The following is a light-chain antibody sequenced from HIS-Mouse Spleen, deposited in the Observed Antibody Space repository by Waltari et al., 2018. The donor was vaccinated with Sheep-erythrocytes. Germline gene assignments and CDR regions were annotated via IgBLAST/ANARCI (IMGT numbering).Light chain of an antibody. CDR3: QQYNSYPLT. J-gene: IGKJ4*01. V-gene: IGKV1-5*03. CDR2: KAS. CDR1: QSISSW. Sequence: DIRMTQSPSTLSASVGDRVTIICRASQSISSWLAWYQQKPGKAPKLLIYKASSLESGVPSRFSGSGSGTEFTLTISSLQPDDFATYYCQQYNSYPLTFGGGTKVEIK.